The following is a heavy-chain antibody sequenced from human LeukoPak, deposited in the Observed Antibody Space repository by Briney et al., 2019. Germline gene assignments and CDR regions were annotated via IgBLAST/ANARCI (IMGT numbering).Heavy chain of an antibody. Sequence: SETLSLTCTASGGSISSYYWSWIRQPPGKGLEWIGYIYYSGSTNYNPSLKSRVTISVDTSKNQFSLKLSSVTAADTAVYYCASSYSSGWHTFDYWGQGTLVTVSS. CDR3: ASSYSSGWHTFDY. D-gene: IGHD6-19*01. CDR1: GGSISSYY. J-gene: IGHJ4*02. V-gene: IGHV4-59*08. CDR2: IYYSGST.